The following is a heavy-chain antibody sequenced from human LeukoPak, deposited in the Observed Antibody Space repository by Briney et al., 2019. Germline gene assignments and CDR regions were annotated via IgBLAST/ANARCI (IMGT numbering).Heavy chain of an antibody. CDR1: GGTISSYY. CDR2: IYYTGST. D-gene: IGHD3-22*01. Sequence: SETLSITCTASGGTISSYYWSWIRQPPGKGLEWIGNIYYTGSTNYNPSLMSRVPISVDTSKNQVSLKLSSVTAADTAVYYCARDYTMTHAFDIRGQGTMVTVSS. V-gene: IGHV4-59*01. CDR3: ARDYTMTHAFDI. J-gene: IGHJ3*02.